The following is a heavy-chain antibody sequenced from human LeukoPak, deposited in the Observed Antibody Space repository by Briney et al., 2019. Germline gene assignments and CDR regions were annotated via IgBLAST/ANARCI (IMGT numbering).Heavy chain of an antibody. CDR3: ASDCSSTSCHST. J-gene: IGHJ5*02. CDR1: GGSFSGYY. D-gene: IGHD2-2*01. CDR2: INHSGST. V-gene: IGHV4-34*01. Sequence: SETLSLTCAVYGGSFSGYYWSWLRQPPGKGLEWIGEINHSGSTNYNPSLKSRVTISVDTSKNQFSLKLSSVTAADTAVYYCASDCSSTSCHSTWGQGTLVTVSS.